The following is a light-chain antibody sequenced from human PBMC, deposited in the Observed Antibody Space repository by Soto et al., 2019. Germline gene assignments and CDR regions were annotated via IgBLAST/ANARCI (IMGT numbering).Light chain of an antibody. J-gene: IGKJ1*01. CDR3: HQYGRSPWT. V-gene: IGKV3-20*01. CDR2: DAS. CDR1: QSISTY. Sequence: EIVLTQSPATLSLSPWERATLSCRASQSISTYLAWYQQKPGQAPRLLIYDASYRATGIPARFSGSGSGTDFTLTISRVEPEDFAVYYCHQYGRSPWTLGQGTKVDIK.